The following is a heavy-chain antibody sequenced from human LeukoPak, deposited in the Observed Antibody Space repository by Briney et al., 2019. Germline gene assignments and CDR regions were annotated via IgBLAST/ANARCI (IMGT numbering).Heavy chain of an antibody. V-gene: IGHV4-30-4*07. CDR1: GGSISSGGYS. CDR2: IYYSGST. CDR3: ARELIYVSGLWFGEQKGYFDY. D-gene: IGHD3-10*01. J-gene: IGHJ4*02. Sequence: KPSETLSLTCAVSGGSISSGGYSWSWIRQPPGKGLEWIGYIYYSGSTYYNPSLKSRVTISVDTSKNQFSLKLSSVTAADTAVYYCARELIYVSGLWFGEQKGYFDYWGQGTLVTVSS.